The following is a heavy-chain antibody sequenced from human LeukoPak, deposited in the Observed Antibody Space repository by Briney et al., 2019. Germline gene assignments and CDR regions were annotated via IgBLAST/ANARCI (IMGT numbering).Heavy chain of an antibody. CDR1: GYTFSGYY. CDR3: ARLGSLFVVVPAATMSYP. V-gene: IGHV1-2*06. Sequence: PRASVKVSCKASGYTFSGYYMHWVRQAPGQGLEWMGRINPNSGGTNYAQKFQGRVTMTRDTSISTAYMELSSLRSDDTAVYYCARLGSLFVVVPAATMSYPWGQGTLVTVSS. D-gene: IGHD2-2*01. J-gene: IGHJ5*02. CDR2: INPNSGGT.